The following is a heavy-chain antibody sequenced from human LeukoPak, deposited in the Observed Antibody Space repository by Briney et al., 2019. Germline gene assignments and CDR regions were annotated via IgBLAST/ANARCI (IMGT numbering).Heavy chain of an antibody. V-gene: IGHV4-34*01. CDR1: GGSFSGYY. CDR2: INHSGST. J-gene: IGHJ4*02. D-gene: IGHD1-26*01. CDR3: ARLRSGSLWGAYYFDY. Sequence: TSETLSLTCAVYGGSFSGYYWSWIRQPPGKGLEWIGEINHSGSTNYNPSLKSRVTISVDTSKNQFSLKLSSVTAADTAVYYCARLRSGSLWGAYYFDYWGQGTLVTVSS.